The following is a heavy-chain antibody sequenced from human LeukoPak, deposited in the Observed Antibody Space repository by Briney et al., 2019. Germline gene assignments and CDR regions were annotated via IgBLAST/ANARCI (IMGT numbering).Heavy chain of an antibody. CDR2: ISTSGGST. CDR3: AKATTASPRNFDY. V-gene: IGHV3-23*01. CDR1: GFTFTSYA. J-gene: IGHJ4*02. Sequence: GGSLRLSCAASGFTFTSYAMSWVRQAPGKGLEWVSSISTSGGSTYYADSVKGRFTISRDNSKNTLHLQMNSLRAEDTAVYYCAKATTASPRNFDYWGQGTLVTVSS. D-gene: IGHD2-21*02.